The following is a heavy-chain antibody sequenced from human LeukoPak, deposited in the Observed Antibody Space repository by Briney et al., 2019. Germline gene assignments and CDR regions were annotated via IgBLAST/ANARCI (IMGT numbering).Heavy chain of an antibody. CDR1: GVSISSYY. Sequence: PSETLSLTCTVSGVSISSYYWSWIRQPPGKGLEWIGYIYYSGSTNYNPSLKSRVTISVDTSKNQFSLKLSSVTAADTAVYYCARVFSSSWYGRGFDYWGQGTLVTVSS. CDR3: ARVFSSSWYGRGFDY. CDR2: IYYSGST. D-gene: IGHD6-13*01. J-gene: IGHJ4*02. V-gene: IGHV4-59*01.